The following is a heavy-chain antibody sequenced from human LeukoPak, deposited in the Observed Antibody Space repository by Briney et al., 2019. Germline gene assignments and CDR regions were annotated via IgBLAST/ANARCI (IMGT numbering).Heavy chain of an antibody. CDR1: GHTFTGYY. CDR3: AKAKPQGSDRDFDY. V-gene: IGHV1-2*06. CDR2: INPNSGDT. J-gene: IGHJ4*02. Sequence: ASVKVSCKPSGHTFTGYYMHWVRQAPGQGLEWMGRINPNSGDTNYAQKFQGRVTMTGDTSITTAYMELNSLRSDDTAVYYCAKAKPQGSDRDFDYWGQGTLVTVSS. D-gene: IGHD1-14*01.